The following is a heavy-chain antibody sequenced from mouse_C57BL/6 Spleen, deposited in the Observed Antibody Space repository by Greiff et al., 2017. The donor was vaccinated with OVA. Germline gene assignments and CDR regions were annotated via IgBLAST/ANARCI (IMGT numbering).Heavy chain of an antibody. D-gene: IGHD4-1*01. CDR2: ISSGSSTI. V-gene: IGHV5-17*01. CDR1: GFTFSDYG. Sequence: EVKLMESGGGLVKPGGSLKLSCAASGFTFSDYGMHWVRQAPEKGLEWVAYISSGSSTIYYADTVKGRFTISRDNAKNTLFLQMTSLRSEDTAMYYCARLGREGYYFDYWGQGTTLTVSS. J-gene: IGHJ2*01. CDR3: ARLGREGYYFDY.